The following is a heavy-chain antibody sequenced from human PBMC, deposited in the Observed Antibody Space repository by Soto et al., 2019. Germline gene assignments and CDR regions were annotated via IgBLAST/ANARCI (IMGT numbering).Heavy chain of an antibody. CDR1: GFTFSSYS. CDR3: VRGGRGYTRDDVFDI. D-gene: IGHD2-2*02. V-gene: IGHV3-21*06. J-gene: IGHJ3*02. CDR2: ISAFSSPI. Sequence: EAQLVESGGGLVKPGGSLRLSCVDSGFTFSSYSMNWVRQAPGKGLEWVSSISAFSSPIFYADSVKGRYTISRDNAKNSLYLQMSSLRAEDTAVYYCVRGGRGYTRDDVFDIWGQETMVTVSS.